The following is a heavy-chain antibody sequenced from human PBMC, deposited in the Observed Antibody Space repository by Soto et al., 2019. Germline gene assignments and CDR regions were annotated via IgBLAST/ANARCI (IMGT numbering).Heavy chain of an antibody. V-gene: IGHV3-30*18. Sequence: GGSLRLSCAASGFTFSSYGMHWVRQAPGKGLEWVAVISYDGSNKYYADSVKGRFTISRDNSKNTLYLQMNSLRAEDTAVYYCAKDRGRWLQLYFDYWGQGTLVTVS. D-gene: IGHD1-1*01. J-gene: IGHJ4*02. CDR2: ISYDGSNK. CDR3: AKDRGRWLQLYFDY. CDR1: GFTFSSYG.